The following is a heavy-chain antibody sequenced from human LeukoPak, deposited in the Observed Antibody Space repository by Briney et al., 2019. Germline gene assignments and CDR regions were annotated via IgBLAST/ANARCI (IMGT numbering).Heavy chain of an antibody. V-gene: IGHV3-74*01. D-gene: IGHD5-24*01. CDR3: AKSARRWLQSHERVYYFDY. Sequence: GGSLRLSCAASGFTFSSYWMHWVRQAPGKGLVWVSRINSDGSSTNYADSVKGRFTISRDNAKNTLYLQMNSLRAEDTAVYYCAKSARRWLQSHERVYYFDYWGQGTLVTVSS. J-gene: IGHJ4*02. CDR1: GFTFSSYW. CDR2: INSDGSST.